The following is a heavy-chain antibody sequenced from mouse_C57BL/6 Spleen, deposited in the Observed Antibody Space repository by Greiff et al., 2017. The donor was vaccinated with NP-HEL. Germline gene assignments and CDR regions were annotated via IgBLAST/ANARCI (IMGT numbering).Heavy chain of an antibody. V-gene: IGHV1-77*01. Sequence: QVQLQQSGAELVKPGASVKISCKASGYTFTDYYINWVKQRPGQGLEWIGKIGPGSGSTYYNEKFKGKATLTADKSSSTAYMQLSSLTSEDSAVYFCARPEGFYYGSSSSWFAYWGKGTLVTVSA. D-gene: IGHD1-1*01. CDR2: IGPGSGST. CDR1: GYTFTDYY. CDR3: ARPEGFYYGSSSSWFAY. J-gene: IGHJ3*01.